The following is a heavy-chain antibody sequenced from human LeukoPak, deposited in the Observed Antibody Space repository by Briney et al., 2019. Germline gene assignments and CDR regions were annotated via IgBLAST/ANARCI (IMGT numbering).Heavy chain of an antibody. V-gene: IGHV4-59*08. Sequence: SETLSLTCTVSGGSISSYYWSWIRQPPGKGLEWIGYIYYSGSTNYNPSLKSRVTISVDTSKNQFSLKLSSVTAADTAVYYCATSTVTTFTFDYWGQGTLVTVSS. CDR2: IYYSGST. J-gene: IGHJ4*02. CDR1: GGSISSYY. CDR3: ATSTVTTFTFDY. D-gene: IGHD4-17*01.